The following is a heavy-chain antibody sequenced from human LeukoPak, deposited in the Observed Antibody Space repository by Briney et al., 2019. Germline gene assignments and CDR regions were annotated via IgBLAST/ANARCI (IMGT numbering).Heavy chain of an antibody. V-gene: IGHV4-30-2*01. CDR1: GGAITSGGYS. CDR3: ARSRQASGLLSS. Sequence: SETLSLTCTVSGGAITSGGYSWNWIRQPPGKGLEWIGCIYDRGPAYYNPSLKSRFTISVDRPKNQFFLNVTSLTAADTAVYYCARSRQASGLLSSWGQGNLVTVSS. D-gene: IGHD3-10*01. J-gene: IGHJ5*02. CDR2: IYDRGPA.